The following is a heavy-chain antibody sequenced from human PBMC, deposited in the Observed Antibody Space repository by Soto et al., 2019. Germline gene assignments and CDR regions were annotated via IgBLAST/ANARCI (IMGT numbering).Heavy chain of an antibody. CDR1: GFTFSNAW. CDR2: IKSKTDGGTT. J-gene: IGHJ4*02. V-gene: IGHV3-15*01. CDR3: TTDYSSGWPENLDY. Sequence: PGGSLRLSCAASGFTFSNAWMSWVRQAPGKGLEWVGRIKSKTDGGTTDYAAPVKGRFTISRDDSKNTLYLQMNSLKTEDTAVYYCTTDYSSGWPENLDYWGQGTLVTVSS. D-gene: IGHD6-19*01.